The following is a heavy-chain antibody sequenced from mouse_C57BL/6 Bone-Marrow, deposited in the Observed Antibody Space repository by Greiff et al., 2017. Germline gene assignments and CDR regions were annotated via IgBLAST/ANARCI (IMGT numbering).Heavy chain of an antibody. CDR1: GYTFTSYG. J-gene: IGHJ3*01. CDR2: IYPRSGTT. D-gene: IGHD2-1*01. V-gene: IGHV1-81*01. CDR3: ATLYYGNYGGFAY. Sequence: VQLQQSGAELARPGASVKLSCKASGYTFTSYGISWVKQRTGQGLEWIGEIYPRSGTTYYNEKFKGKATLTADKSSSTAYMELRSLTSEDSAVYFCATLYYGNYGGFAYWGQGTLVTVSA.